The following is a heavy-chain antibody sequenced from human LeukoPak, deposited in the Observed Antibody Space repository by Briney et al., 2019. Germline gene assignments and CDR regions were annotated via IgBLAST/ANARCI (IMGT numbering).Heavy chain of an antibody. D-gene: IGHD3-9*01. CDR1: GYSISSGYY. Sequence: SETLSLTCAVSGYSISSGYYWGWIRQPPGKGLEWIGSIYHSGSTYYNPSLESRVTISVDTSKNQFSLKLSSVTAADTAVYYCARDGAYYDILTGYHPLDYWGQGTLVTVSS. CDR2: IYHSGST. J-gene: IGHJ4*02. V-gene: IGHV4-38-2*02. CDR3: ARDGAYYDILTGYHPLDY.